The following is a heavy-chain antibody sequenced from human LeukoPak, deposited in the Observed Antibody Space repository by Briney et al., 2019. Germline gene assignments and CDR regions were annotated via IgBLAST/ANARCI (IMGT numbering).Heavy chain of an antibody. CDR2: ISAYNGNT. J-gene: IGHJ6*02. CDR1: VYTFTSYG. D-gene: IGHD5-18*01. CDR3: ARGAYSYGPKYYYYGMDV. V-gene: IGHV1-18*01. Sequence: ASVKVSCKASVYTFTSYGIIWVRQAPRQGLEWKGWISAYNGNTNYAHNLQGRVTMTTDTSTSTAYMELRSLRSDDTAVYYCARGAYSYGPKYYYYGMDVWGQGTTVTVSS.